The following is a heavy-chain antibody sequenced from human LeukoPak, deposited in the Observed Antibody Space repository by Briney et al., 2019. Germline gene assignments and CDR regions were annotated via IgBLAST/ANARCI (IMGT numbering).Heavy chain of an antibody. J-gene: IGHJ5*02. Sequence: SVKVSCKASGGTFSSYAISWVRQAPGQGLEWMGGIIPIFGTANYAQKFQGRVTITADEPTSTAYMELSSLRSEDTAVYYCARGLAAAGSNWFDPWGQGTLVTVSS. D-gene: IGHD6-13*01. CDR3: ARGLAAAGSNWFDP. CDR1: GGTFSSYA. CDR2: IIPIFGTA. V-gene: IGHV1-69*13.